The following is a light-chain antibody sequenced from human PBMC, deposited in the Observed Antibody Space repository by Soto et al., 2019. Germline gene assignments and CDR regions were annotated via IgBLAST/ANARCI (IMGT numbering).Light chain of an antibody. J-gene: IGKJ2*01. CDR3: LEGNPWPPYT. V-gene: IGKV2-30*01. CDR1: QSLVYSDGNTY. CDR2: KVS. Sequence: DVVMTQSPLSLPVTLGQPASISCRSSQSLVYSDGNTYLNWFQQRPGQSPRRLIYKVSNRDSGAPERFKGRWSGNYFTMKIHRVEAEDVGGYYRLEGNPWPPYTFGPGTQLEIK.